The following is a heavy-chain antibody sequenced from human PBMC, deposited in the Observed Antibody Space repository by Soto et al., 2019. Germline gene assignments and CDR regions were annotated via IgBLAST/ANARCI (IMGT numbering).Heavy chain of an antibody. CDR2: IYYSGST. V-gene: IGHV4-59*01. D-gene: IGHD2-2*01. CDR3: ARSVAAAAHNWFDP. J-gene: IGHJ5*02. CDR1: GGSISSYY. Sequence: QVQLQESGPGLVKPSETLSLTCTVSGGSISSYYWSWIRQPPGKGLEWIGYIYYSGSTNYNPSLKSRVTISVGTSKNQFSLKLSSVAAADTAVYYCARSVAAAAHNWFDPWGQGTLVTVSS.